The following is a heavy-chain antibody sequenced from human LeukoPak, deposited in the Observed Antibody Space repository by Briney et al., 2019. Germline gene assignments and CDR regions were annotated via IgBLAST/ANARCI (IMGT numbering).Heavy chain of an antibody. D-gene: IGHD2-21*01. Sequence: GGSLRLSCAASGFTVSSNFMSWVRQAPGKGLEWVSTIVGSGGSTYYADSVKGRFTISRDNSKNTLYLQMNSLRAEDTAVYYCARDLSFNSDYWGQGTLVTVSS. CDR3: ARDLSFNSDY. CDR1: GFTVSSNF. V-gene: IGHV3-53*01. J-gene: IGHJ4*02. CDR2: IVGSGGST.